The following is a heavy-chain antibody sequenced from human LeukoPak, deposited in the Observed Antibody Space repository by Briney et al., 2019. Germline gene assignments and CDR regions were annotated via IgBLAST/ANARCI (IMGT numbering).Heavy chain of an antibody. CDR1: GYSISSGYY. CDR3: ARERTYYYDTPRDY. V-gene: IGHV4-38-2*02. CDR2: IYHSGST. J-gene: IGHJ4*02. D-gene: IGHD3-22*01. Sequence: SETLSLTCTVSGYSISSGYYWGWIRQPPGKGLEWIGSIYHSGSTYYNPSLKSRVTISVDTSKNQFSLKLSSVTAANTAVYYCARERTYYYDTPRDYWGQGTLVTVSS.